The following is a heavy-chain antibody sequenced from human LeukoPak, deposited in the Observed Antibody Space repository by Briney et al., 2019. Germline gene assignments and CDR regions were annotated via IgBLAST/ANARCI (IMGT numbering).Heavy chain of an antibody. Sequence: PGGSLRLSCAASGFTFSTYGMSWVRQAPGKGLVWVSRINSDGSSTSYADSVKGRFTISRDNAKNTLYLQMNSLRAEDTAVYYCARDGYNTALDYWGQGTLVTVSS. D-gene: IGHD5-24*01. CDR2: INSDGSST. CDR3: ARDGYNTALDY. CDR1: GFTFSTYG. J-gene: IGHJ4*02. V-gene: IGHV3-74*01.